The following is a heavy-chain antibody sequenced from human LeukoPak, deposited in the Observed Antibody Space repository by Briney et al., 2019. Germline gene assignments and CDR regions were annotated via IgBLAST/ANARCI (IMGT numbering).Heavy chain of an antibody. CDR3: ARDGRQDGRFGY. Sequence: GASVKVSCKASGYTFTSYGISWVRQAPGQGPEWMGWISAYNGNTYYAQNLQGRVTMTTDTSTSTAYMELRSLRSDDTAVYYCARDGRQDGRFGYWGQGTLVTVSS. CDR1: GYTFTSYG. CDR2: ISAYNGNT. J-gene: IGHJ4*02. V-gene: IGHV1-18*01.